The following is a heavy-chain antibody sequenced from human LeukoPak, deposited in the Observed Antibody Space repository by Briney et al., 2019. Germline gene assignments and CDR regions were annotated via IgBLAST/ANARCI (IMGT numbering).Heavy chain of an antibody. CDR3: ASSESYRFDY. V-gene: IGHV3-48*02. CDR1: GFTFSNAW. D-gene: IGHD1-26*01. J-gene: IGHJ4*02. CDR2: ITASGTAM. Sequence: GGSLRLSCATSGFTFSNAWMNWVRQAPGKGLEWVSHITASGTAMFYADSVKGRFTISRDNAKNSLYLQMNSLRDEDTAVYYCASSESYRFDYWGQGTLVTVSS.